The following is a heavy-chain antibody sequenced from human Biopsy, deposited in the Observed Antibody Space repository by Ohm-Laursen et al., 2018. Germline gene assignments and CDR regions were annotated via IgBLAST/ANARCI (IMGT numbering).Heavy chain of an antibody. J-gene: IGHJ6*02. Sequence: GSSVKVSCQASGGSSSNSGITWVRQAPGQGLEWMGRSIPMLGIANYAQKFQDRLTITSDKFTRTAYMELSSLRSEDTAVYYCARTSIMDVWGQGTTVTVSS. CDR3: ARTSIMDV. V-gene: IGHV1-69*04. D-gene: IGHD2/OR15-2a*01. CDR2: SIPMLGIA. CDR1: GGSSSNSG.